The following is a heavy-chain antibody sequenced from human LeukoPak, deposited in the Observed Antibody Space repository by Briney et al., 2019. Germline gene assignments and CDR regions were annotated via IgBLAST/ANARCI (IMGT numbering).Heavy chain of an antibody. V-gene: IGHV3-53*01. CDR2: IYTGGNP. Sequence: GGSLRLSCAASGFTFNIYSMHWVRQAPGKGLQWVSVIYTGGNPRYADSVKGRFTISRDNSKNTLYLQMTNLRAEDTATYYCARVRYFDTYSDGFDIWGQGTVVTVSS. CDR3: ARVRYFDTYSDGFDI. J-gene: IGHJ3*02. D-gene: IGHD3-9*01. CDR1: GFTFNIYS.